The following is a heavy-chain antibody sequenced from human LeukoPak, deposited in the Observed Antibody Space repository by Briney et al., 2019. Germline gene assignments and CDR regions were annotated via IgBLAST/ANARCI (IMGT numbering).Heavy chain of an antibody. Sequence: ASVKVSYKASGYTFTGYYMHWVRQAPGQGLEWMGWINPNSGGTNYAQKFQGRVTMTRNTSISTAYMELSSLRSEDTAVYYCARGAFTTTREFDYWGQGTLVTVSS. J-gene: IGHJ4*02. CDR1: GYTFTGYY. V-gene: IGHV1-2*02. CDR3: ARGAFTTTREFDY. D-gene: IGHD3-3*01. CDR2: INPNSGGT.